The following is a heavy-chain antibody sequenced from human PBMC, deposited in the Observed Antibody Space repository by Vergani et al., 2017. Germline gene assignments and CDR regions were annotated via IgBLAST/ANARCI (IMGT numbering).Heavy chain of an antibody. CDR1: GGSISSYY. CDR2: IYYSGST. D-gene: IGHD3-22*01. Sequence: QVQLQESGPGLVKPSETLSLTCTVSGGSISSYYWSWIRQPPGKGLEWIGYIYYSGSTNYNPSLKSRVTISVDTSKNQFSLKLSSVTAADTAVYYCARVTYYYDSSGYYDAFDIWGQGTMVTVSS. J-gene: IGHJ3*02. CDR3: ARVTYYYDSSGYYDAFDI. V-gene: IGHV4-59*01.